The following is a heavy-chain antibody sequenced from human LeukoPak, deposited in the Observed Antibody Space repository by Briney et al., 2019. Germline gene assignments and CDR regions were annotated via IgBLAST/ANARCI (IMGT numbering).Heavy chain of an antibody. CDR1: GFTFSSYG. CDR2: IRYDGSNK. D-gene: IGHD2-2*01. Sequence: GGSLRLSCAASGFTFSSYGLHWVRQAPGKGLEWVAFIRYDGSNKYYADSVKGRFTISRDNSKNTLYLQMNSLRPEDTAVYYCAKDLWYQSLMGYWGQGTLVTVSS. V-gene: IGHV3-30*02. J-gene: IGHJ4*02. CDR3: AKDLWYQSLMGY.